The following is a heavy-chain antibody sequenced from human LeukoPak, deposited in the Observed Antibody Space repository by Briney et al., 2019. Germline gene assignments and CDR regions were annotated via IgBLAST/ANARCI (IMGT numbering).Heavy chain of an antibody. V-gene: IGHV4-59*08. CDR3: ARRNDFAI. CDR2: IYYSGNT. CDR1: GGSISGDH. Sequence: SETLSLTCTVSGGSISGDHWNWIRRPPGKGLEWIGYIYYSGNTNYNPSLRSRVTISIDTSKNQFSLKLTSVTAADTAVYYCARRNDFAIWGQGTMVTVSS. J-gene: IGHJ3*02.